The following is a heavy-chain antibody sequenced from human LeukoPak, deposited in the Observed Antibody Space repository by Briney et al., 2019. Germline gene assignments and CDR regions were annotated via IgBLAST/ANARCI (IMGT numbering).Heavy chain of an antibody. Sequence: PGGSLRLSCAASGFHFSTHWMSWVRQAPGKGLEWVANIKEDGSEKYYGDSVKGRFTISRGNAKNSLYLQMNSLRAEDTAVYYCARDSSGYQWGQGTLVTVSS. CDR2: IKEDGSEK. CDR3: ARDSSGYQ. CDR1: GFHFSTHW. J-gene: IGHJ4*02. D-gene: IGHD3-22*01. V-gene: IGHV3-7*01.